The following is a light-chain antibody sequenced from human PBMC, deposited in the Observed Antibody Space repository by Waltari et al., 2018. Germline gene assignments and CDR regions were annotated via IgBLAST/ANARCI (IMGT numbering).Light chain of an antibody. CDR2: DVA. V-gene: IGLV2-14*03. J-gene: IGLJ1*01. CDR1: SSDVGGYNF. CDR3: SSYTSSSTRV. Sequence: QSALTQPASVSGSPGQSISISCTGTSSDVGGYNFVSWYQQHPGKAPQLIFYDVANRTSGCSNRFSGSKSGNTVSLTISGRQAEDEADYYCSSYTSSSTRVFGTGTKVTVL.